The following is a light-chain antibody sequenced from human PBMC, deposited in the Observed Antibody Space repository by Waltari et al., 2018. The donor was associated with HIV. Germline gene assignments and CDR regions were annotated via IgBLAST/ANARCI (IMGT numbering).Light chain of an antibody. CDR1: SSNIGRNS. CDR3: SAWDDSLKGHV. V-gene: IGLV1-44*01. J-gene: IGLJ3*02. Sequence: QSVLTQPPSASATPGQRVTISCSGSSSNIGRNSVNWYQQLPGTAPKVCIHSNNQRPPGVPDRFSGSRSGTSASLAISGLQSEDEADYYCSAWDDSLKGHVFGGGTKLTVL. CDR2: SNN.